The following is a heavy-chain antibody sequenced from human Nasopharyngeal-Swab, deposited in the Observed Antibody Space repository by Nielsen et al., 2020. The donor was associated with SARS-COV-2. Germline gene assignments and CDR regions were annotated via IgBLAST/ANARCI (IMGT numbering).Heavy chain of an antibody. V-gene: IGHV3-72*01. Sequence: VRQMPGKGLAWVGRIRNKANTYTTEYAASVEGRFTVSRDDSKNSLYLQMNSLKTEDTAVYYCARVFYGSVNSRWHFDLWGRGTLVTVSS. CDR2: IRNKANTYTT. J-gene: IGHJ2*01. D-gene: IGHD3-10*01. CDR3: ARVFYGSVNSRWHFDL.